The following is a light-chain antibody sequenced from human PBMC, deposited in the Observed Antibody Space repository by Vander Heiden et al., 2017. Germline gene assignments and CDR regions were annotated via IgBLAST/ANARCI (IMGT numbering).Light chain of an antibody. V-gene: IGKV4-1*01. CDR1: QSILYSSNNKNY. Sequence: DIVMTQSPDSLAVSPGERATINCKSSQSILYSSNNKNYLAWYQQKRGQPPKLLISWASTRESGVPDRFTGSGSGTDFTLTISSLQAEDVGVYYCQQYYSTLSFGGGTKVEI. CDR3: QQYYSTLS. CDR2: WAS. J-gene: IGKJ4*01.